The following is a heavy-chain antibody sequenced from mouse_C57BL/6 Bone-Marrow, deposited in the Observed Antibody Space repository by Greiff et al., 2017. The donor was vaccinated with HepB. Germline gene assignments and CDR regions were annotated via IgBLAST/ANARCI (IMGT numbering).Heavy chain of an antibody. D-gene: IGHD1-1*01. CDR3: ARDYGSSYCWFAY. CDR2: ISSGSSTI. V-gene: IGHV5-17*01. Sequence: DVHLVESGGGLVKPGGSLKLSCAASGFTFSDYGMHWVRQAPEKGLEWVAYISSGSSTIYYADTVKGRFTISRDNAKNTLFLQMTSLRSEDTAMYYCARDYGSSYCWFAYWGQGTLVTVSA. CDR1: GFTFSDYG. J-gene: IGHJ3*01.